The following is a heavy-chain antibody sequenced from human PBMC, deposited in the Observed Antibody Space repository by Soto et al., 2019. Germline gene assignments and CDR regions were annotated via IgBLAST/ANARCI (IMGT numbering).Heavy chain of an antibody. CDR2: IYYSGST. CDR1: GGSISSSSYY. V-gene: IGHV4-39*01. J-gene: IGHJ4*02. D-gene: IGHD1-26*01. CDR3: ARRGLVGATTFDY. Sequence: SETLSLSCAVSGGSISSSSYYWDWIRQPPGKGLEWIGSIYYSGSTYYNPSLKSRVTISADTSKSQFSLKLSSVTAADTAVYYCARRGLVGATTFDYWGQGTLVTVSS.